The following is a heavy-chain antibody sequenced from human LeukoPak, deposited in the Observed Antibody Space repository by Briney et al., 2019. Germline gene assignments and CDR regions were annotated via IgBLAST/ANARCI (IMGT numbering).Heavy chain of an antibody. CDR3: ARGGVGSGSYNVDNWFDP. J-gene: IGHJ5*02. CDR1: GFTVSSNY. CDR2: IYSGGST. D-gene: IGHD3-10*01. V-gene: IGHV3-66*01. Sequence: GGSLRLSCAASGFTVSSNYMNWVRQAPGKGLEWVSVIYSGGSTIYADSVKGRFTISRDSSKNTLYLQMNSLRAEDTAVYYCARGGVGSGSYNVDNWFDPWGQGTLVTVSS.